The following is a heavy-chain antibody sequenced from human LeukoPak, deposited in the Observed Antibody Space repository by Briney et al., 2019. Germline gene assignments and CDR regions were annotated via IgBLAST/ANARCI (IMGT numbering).Heavy chain of an antibody. J-gene: IGHJ4*02. D-gene: IGHD5-18*01. CDR3: ARVPPRGYSYGTLDY. CDR1: GGSISSSYYY. V-gene: IGHV4-39*01. Sequence: SETLSLTCTVSGGSISSSYYYWGWIRQPPGKGLEWIGSIYYSGSTYYNPSLKSRVTISVDTSKNQFSLKLSSVTAADTAVYYCARVPPRGYSYGTLDYWGQGTLVTVSS. CDR2: IYYSGST.